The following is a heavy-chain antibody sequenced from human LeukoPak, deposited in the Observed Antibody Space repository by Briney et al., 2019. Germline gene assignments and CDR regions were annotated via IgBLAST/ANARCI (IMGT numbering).Heavy chain of an antibody. V-gene: IGHV3-9*01. Sequence: PGRSLRLSCAASGFTFDDYAMHWVRQAPGRGLEWVSGISWNSGSIGYADSVKGRFTISRDNSKNTLYLQMNSLRAEDTAVYYCAKDTGQLRWGQGTLVTVSS. CDR2: ISWNSGSI. CDR3: AKDTGQLR. CDR1: GFTFDDYA. D-gene: IGHD2-2*01. J-gene: IGHJ4*02.